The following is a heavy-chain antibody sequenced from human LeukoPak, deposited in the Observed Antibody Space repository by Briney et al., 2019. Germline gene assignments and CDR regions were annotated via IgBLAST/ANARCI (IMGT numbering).Heavy chain of an antibody. V-gene: IGHV1-24*01. Sequence: SVKVSCKVSGYTLTELSMHWVRQAPGKGLEWMGGFDPEDGETIYAQKFQGRVAMTEDTSTDTAYMELSSLRSEDTAVYYCATNHPYCGGDCYFDYWGQGTLVTVSS. J-gene: IGHJ4*02. CDR1: GYTLTELS. CDR3: ATNHPYCGGDCYFDY. D-gene: IGHD2-21*02. CDR2: FDPEDGET.